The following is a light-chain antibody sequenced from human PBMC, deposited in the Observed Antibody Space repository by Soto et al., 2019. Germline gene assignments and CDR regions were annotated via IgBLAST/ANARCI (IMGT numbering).Light chain of an antibody. CDR2: GVS. V-gene: IGKV3-20*01. CDR1: QRVSNTY. Sequence: EIVLTQSPATLSLSPGERATLSCRASQRVSNTYLAWYQQKPGQAPRLLIYGVSSRATGIPDRLSGSGSGTDFTLTISRLEPEDFAVYYCQQYSSSPVTFGGGTKVDIK. CDR3: QQYSSSPVT. J-gene: IGKJ4*01.